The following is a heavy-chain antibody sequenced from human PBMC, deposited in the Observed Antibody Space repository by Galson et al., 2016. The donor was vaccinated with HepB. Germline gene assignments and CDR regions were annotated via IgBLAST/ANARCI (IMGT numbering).Heavy chain of an antibody. J-gene: IGHJ4*02. CDR1: GFSLRTSGAG. Sequence: PALVKPPQTLTLTCTFSGFSLRTSGAGVGWIRQPPGKALEWLAPIYWDDDIRYSPSLKTRLTIIKDTSKNQVVLTMTNVDPVDTAPYYCARRPDYGDYFDQWGQGTLVTVSS. V-gene: IGHV2-5*02. CDR2: IYWDDDI. D-gene: IGHD4-17*01. CDR3: ARRPDYGDYFDQ.